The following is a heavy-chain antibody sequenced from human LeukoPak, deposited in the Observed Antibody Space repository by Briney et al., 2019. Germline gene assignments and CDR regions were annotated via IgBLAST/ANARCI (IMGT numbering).Heavy chain of an antibody. D-gene: IGHD3-22*01. CDR3: ARDITWFSSGIYYDRDAFDI. J-gene: IGHJ3*02. Sequence: GGSLRLSCAASGFTFSNYWMHWVRQAPGKGLVWVSHINSDASSTRYADSVKGRFTISRDNAKNTVYLQMNSLRAEDTAVYYCARDITWFSSGIYYDRDAFDIWGQGTMVTVSS. CDR1: GFTFSNYW. CDR2: INSDASST. V-gene: IGHV3-74*01.